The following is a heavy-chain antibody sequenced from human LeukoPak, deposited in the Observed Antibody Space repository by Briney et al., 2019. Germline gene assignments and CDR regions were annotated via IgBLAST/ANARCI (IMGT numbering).Heavy chain of an antibody. CDR1: GHTSTTYA. V-gene: IGHV1-3*01. Sequence: ASVKVSCKASGHTSTTYAIHWVRQAPGQGLEWMGWINAGNGNIKYSQKLQGRVTMTRDTSISTAYMELSRLRSDDTAVYYCARSTDQGYGENPWGQGTLVTVSS. CDR3: ARSTDQGYGENP. J-gene: IGHJ5*02. CDR2: INAGNGNI. D-gene: IGHD3-10*01.